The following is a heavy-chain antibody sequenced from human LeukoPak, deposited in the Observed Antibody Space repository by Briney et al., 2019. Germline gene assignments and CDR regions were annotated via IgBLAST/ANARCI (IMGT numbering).Heavy chain of an antibody. Sequence: GGSLRLSCAASGFTVSSNYMSWVRQAPGKGLEWVSVIYSGGSTYYADSVEGRFTISRDNSKNTLYLQMNSLRAEDTAVYYCARSRLEPYCFDYWGQGTLVTVSS. V-gene: IGHV3-66*01. CDR2: IYSGGST. J-gene: IGHJ4*02. CDR3: ARSRLEPYCFDY. CDR1: GFTVSSNY.